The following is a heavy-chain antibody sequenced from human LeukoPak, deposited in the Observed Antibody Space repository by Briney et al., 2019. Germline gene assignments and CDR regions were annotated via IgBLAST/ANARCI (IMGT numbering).Heavy chain of an antibody. CDR3: ARGGYYYDSSGYSHLPDY. J-gene: IGHJ4*02. V-gene: IGHV1-69*13. D-gene: IGHD3-22*01. CDR1: GGTFSSYA. CDR2: IIPIFGTT. Sequence: SVKVSCKASGGTFSSYAISWVRQAPGQGLEWMGGIIPIFGTTNYAQMFQGRVTITADESTSTAYMELSSLRSEDTAVYYCARGGYYYDSSGYSHLPDYWGQGTLVTVSA.